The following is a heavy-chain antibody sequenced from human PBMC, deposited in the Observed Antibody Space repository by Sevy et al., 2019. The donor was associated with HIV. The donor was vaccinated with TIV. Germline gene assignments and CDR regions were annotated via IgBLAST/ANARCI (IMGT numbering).Heavy chain of an antibody. D-gene: IGHD2-8*02. J-gene: IGHJ3*02. CDR1: GFTFSYYG. V-gene: IGHV3-30*03. CDR3: ARDRKVVLVVYAIPLDAFDI. CDR2: ITYDGSNK. Sequence: GGSLRLSCAASGFTFSYYGIHWVRQAPGKGLEWVAFITYDGSNKHYADSVKGRFTISRDNSENTLYLQMNSLRAEDTAMYSCARDRKVVLVVYAIPLDAFDIWGQGTLVTVSS.